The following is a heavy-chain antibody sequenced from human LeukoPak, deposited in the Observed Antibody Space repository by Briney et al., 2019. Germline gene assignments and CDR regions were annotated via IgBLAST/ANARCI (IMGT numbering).Heavy chain of an antibody. Sequence: GGSLRLSCAAPGFTFSSYAMSWVRQAPGKGLEWVSGSGSGGSTYYADSVKGRFTISRDNSKNTLYLQMNSLRAEDTAVYYCAKDCWSGYYPNYWGQGTLVTVSS. CDR2: SGSGGST. D-gene: IGHD3-3*01. CDR3: AKDCWSGYYPNY. CDR1: GFTFSSYA. V-gene: IGHV3-23*01. J-gene: IGHJ4*02.